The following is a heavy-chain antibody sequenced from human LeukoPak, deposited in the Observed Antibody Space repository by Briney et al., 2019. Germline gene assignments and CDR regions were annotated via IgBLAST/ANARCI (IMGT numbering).Heavy chain of an antibody. CDR3: AKEGIASKSSDLDH. CDR2: ISYAGSRK. V-gene: IGHV3-30*02. Sequence: PGGSLRLSCAASGFIFSTYGMHWVRQAPGKGLEWVAYISYAGSRKYYADSVKGRFTISRDNSKNTLYLQMNSLTSEDTAVYYCAKEGIASKSSDLDHWGQGILVTVSS. D-gene: IGHD6-13*01. J-gene: IGHJ4*02. CDR1: GFIFSTYG.